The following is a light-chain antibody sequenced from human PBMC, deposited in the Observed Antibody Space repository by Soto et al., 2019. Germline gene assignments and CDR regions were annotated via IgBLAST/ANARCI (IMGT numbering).Light chain of an antibody. CDR3: QQSYSTPRT. CDR2: DAS. J-gene: IGKJ2*01. CDR1: QSISTW. V-gene: IGKV1-5*01. Sequence: DIQRTQSPSTLSASVGDRVAITCRASQSISTWLAWYQQKPGKAPKLLISDASTLESGVPSRFSGSGSGTDFTLTISSLQPEDFATYFCQQSYSTPRTFGQGTKVDI.